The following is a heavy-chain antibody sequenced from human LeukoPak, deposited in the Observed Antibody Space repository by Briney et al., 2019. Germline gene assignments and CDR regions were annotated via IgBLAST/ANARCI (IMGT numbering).Heavy chain of an antibody. CDR3: ARESHQKRESYYYDC. CDR2: ISGDGGTT. CDR1: GLTFSGFA. V-gene: IGHV3-64*01. Sequence: PGGSLRLSCAASGLTFSGFAMHWVPQTPGQGLYYVAAISGDGGTTYYAKSVKGRFTISRDNSKKTLSLQMGSLRPEDSAIYYCARESHQKRESYYYDCWGQGTLVTVSS. J-gene: IGHJ4*02. D-gene: IGHD3-16*01.